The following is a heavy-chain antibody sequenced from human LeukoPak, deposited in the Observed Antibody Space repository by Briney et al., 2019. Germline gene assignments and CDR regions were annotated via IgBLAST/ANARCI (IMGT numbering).Heavy chain of an antibody. Sequence: GGSLRLSCAASGFTFSRYWIHWVRQAPGKGLEWVSIIHRDGSTYYADSVKGRFTTSRDNSKNTLYIQMNSLRAEDTGVYYCARDGEHVLAHDYWGQGTLVTVSS. CDR3: ARDGEHVLAHDY. CDR2: IHRDGST. V-gene: IGHV3-66*01. CDR1: GFTFSRYW. J-gene: IGHJ4*02. D-gene: IGHD2-15*01.